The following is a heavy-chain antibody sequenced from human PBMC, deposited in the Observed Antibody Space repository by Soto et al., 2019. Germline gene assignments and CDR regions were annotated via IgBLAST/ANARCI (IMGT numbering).Heavy chain of an antibody. CDR2: IYYSGST. D-gene: IGHD4-17*01. CDR3: ARSMTTVVTLDY. J-gene: IGHJ4*02. Sequence: QLQLQESGPGLVKPSETLSLTCTVSGGSISSSSYYWGWIRQPPGKGLEWIGSIYYSGSTYYNPSLKSRVTISVDTSKNQFSLKLSYVTAADTAVSYCARSMTTVVTLDYWGQGTLVTVSS. CDR1: GGSISSSSYY. V-gene: IGHV4-39*01.